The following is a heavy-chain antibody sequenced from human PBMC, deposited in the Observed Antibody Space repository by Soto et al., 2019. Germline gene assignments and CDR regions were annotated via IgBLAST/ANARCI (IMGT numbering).Heavy chain of an antibody. J-gene: IGHJ4*02. Sequence: PSETLSLTCTVSGGSISSGGYYWSWIRQHPGKGLEWIGYIYYSGSTYYNPSLKSRVTISVDTSKNQFSLKLSSVTAADTAVYYRQRGRYDSSGYTDYWGQGTLVTVSS. CDR1: GGSISSGGYY. CDR3: QRGRYDSSGYTDY. CDR2: IYYSGST. D-gene: IGHD3-22*01. V-gene: IGHV4-31*03.